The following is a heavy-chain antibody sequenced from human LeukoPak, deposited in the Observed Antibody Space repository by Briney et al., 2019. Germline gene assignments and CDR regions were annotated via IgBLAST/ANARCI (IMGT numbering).Heavy chain of an antibody. J-gene: IGHJ5*02. CDR2: IYYSGST. V-gene: IGHV4-59*08. Sequence: SETLSLTCTVSGGSISSYYWSWIRQPPGKGLEWIGYIYYSGSTNYNPFLKSRVTISVDTSKNQFSLKLSSVTAADTAVYYCARVNTQGVPSPWGQGILVTVSS. CDR1: GGSISSYY. D-gene: IGHD2-15*01. CDR3: ARVNTQGVPSP.